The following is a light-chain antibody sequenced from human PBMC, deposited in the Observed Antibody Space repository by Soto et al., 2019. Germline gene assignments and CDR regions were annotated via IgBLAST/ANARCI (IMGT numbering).Light chain of an antibody. CDR1: QSLQPGNGYTY. J-gene: IGKJ4*01. CDR2: LAS. Sequence: DIVMTQSPLSLPVTPGESASISCRSSQSLQPGNGYTYLDWYLQKPGQAPQLLIYLASIRASGVPDWFSGSGSGTDFTLKISRVEAEDVGVYSCMQAVQAPLTFGGGTKVEIK. V-gene: IGKV2-28*01. CDR3: MQAVQAPLT.